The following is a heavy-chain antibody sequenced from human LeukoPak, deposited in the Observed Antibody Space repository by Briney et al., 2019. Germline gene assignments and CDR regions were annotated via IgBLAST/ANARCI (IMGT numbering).Heavy chain of an antibody. CDR1: GGTFSSYA. J-gene: IGHJ3*02. V-gene: IGHV1-69*13. D-gene: IGHD6-19*01. Sequence: SVKVSCKASGGTFSSYAISWVRQAPGQGLEWMGGIIPIFGTANYAQKFQGRVTITADDSTSTAYMELSSLRSEDTAVYYCARVERKVFIYSSGWYGAFDIWGQGTMVTVSS. CDR2: IIPIFGTA. CDR3: ARVERKVFIYSSGWYGAFDI.